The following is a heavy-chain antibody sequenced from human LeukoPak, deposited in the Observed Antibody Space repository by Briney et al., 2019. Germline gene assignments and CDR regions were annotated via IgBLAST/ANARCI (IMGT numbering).Heavy chain of an antibody. CDR1: GYTFTAYY. J-gene: IGHJ5*01. CDR2: INPNSGGT. D-gene: IGHD1-26*01. Sequence: ASVKVSFKASGYTFTAYYIHWVRQAPGQGLEWMGRINPNSGGTNYAQKFQGRVTMTRDTSISTAYMELSRLRSDDTAVYFCARPWEITMSERSYNWLDSGGQGTLVTVSS. V-gene: IGHV1-2*02. CDR3: ARPWEITMSERSYNWLDS.